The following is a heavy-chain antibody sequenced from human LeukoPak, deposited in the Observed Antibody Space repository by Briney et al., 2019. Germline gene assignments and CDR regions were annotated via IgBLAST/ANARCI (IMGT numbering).Heavy chain of an antibody. Sequence: GESLKISCKGSGYSFTSYWIGWVRQMRGKGLEWMGIINPRDSDTRYSPSFQGQVTISADKSINTAYLQWSSLKASDSGMYYCARQWNFDLWGRGTLVTVSS. CDR3: ARQWNFDL. CDR2: INPRDSDT. V-gene: IGHV5-51*01. CDR1: GYSFTSYW. J-gene: IGHJ2*01.